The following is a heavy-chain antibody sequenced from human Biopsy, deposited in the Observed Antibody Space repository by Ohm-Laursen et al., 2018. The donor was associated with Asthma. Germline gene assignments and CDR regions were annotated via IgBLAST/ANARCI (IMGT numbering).Heavy chain of an antibody. V-gene: IGHV3-7*01. D-gene: IGHD1-1*01. CDR3: VRDGTDDAFDI. J-gene: IGHJ3*02. Sequence: SLRLSCAASGFTFNSYWMSWVRQAPGKGLEWVANIKKDGSEKYYVDSVKGRFTISRDNAKNSLYLHMNSLREEDTAVYYCVRDGTDDAFDIWGQGTVVSVSS. CDR1: GFTFNSYW. CDR2: IKKDGSEK.